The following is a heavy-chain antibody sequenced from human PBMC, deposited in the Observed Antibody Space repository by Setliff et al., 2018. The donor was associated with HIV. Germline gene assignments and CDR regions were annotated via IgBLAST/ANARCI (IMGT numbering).Heavy chain of an antibody. V-gene: IGHV1-69*13. CDR3: AKSHSFYYSGMDF. CDR2: IIPIFGTA. J-gene: IGHJ6*02. Sequence: SVKVSCKASGGTFSTYAFSWVRQAPGQGLEWMGGIIPIFGTANYAQKFQGRVTITADESTNTAHMELSSLRSEDTAVYYCAKSHSFYYSGMDFWGQGTTVTVSS. CDR1: GGTFSTYA.